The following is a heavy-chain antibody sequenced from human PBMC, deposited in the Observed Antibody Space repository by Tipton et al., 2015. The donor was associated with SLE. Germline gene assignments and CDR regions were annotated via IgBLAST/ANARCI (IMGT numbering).Heavy chain of an antibody. J-gene: IGHJ4*02. CDR3: AKDRGRSTVNMYYSDS. Sequence: GSLRLSCAASAFTFSNYWMHWVRQAPGKGLVWVSRITSDGSNTNYADSVKGRFTISRDNSKNTLYLQMTSLRAEDTALYYCAKDRGRSTVNMYYSDSWGQGTLVTVSS. D-gene: IGHD4-17*01. CDR1: AFTFSNYW. V-gene: IGHV3-74*01. CDR2: ITSDGSNT.